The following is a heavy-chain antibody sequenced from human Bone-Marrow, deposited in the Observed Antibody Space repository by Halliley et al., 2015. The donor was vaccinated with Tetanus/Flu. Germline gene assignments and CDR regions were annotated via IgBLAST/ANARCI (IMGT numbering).Heavy chain of an antibody. CDR2: IHPSGDL. CDR3: ASPGMEGTNTAAFDV. J-gene: IGHJ3*01. Sequence: GFIHPSGDLKSNPSLKSRVPISVDTSKNLFSLRLSSVTAGETAVYYCASPGMEGTNTAAFDVWGQGTTVTGSS. D-gene: IGHD1-7*01. V-gene: IGHV4-59*01.